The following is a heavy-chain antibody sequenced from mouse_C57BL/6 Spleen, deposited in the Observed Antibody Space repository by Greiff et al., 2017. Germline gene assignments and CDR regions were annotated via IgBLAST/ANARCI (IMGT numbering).Heavy chain of an antibody. CDR1: GFSLTSYG. D-gene: IGHD2-1*01. J-gene: IGHJ4*01. V-gene: IGHV2-5*01. CDR2: IWRGGST. Sequence: VKLMESGPGLVQPSQSLSITCTVSGFSLTSYGVHWVRQSPGKGLEWLGVIWRGGSTDYNAAFMSRLSITKDNSKSQVFFKMNSLQADDTAIYYCAKEGDFYYGNLYAMDYWGQGTSVTVSS. CDR3: AKEGDFYYGNLYAMDY.